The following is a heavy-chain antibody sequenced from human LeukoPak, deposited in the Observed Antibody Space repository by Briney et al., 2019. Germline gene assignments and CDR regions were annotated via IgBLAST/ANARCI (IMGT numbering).Heavy chain of an antibody. D-gene: IGHD2-21*01. J-gene: IGHJ4*02. CDR1: GGTFSNYA. V-gene: IGHV1-69*06. CDR2: IIPIFETV. CDR3: ARGSDSYSVFDH. Sequence: GASVKVSCKASGGTFSNYAISWVRQAPGQGLEWMGGIIPIFETVNYAQKFQGRVTITADKSTTTAYMQLFGLTPDDTAVYYCARGSDSYSVFDHWGQGTLVTVSS.